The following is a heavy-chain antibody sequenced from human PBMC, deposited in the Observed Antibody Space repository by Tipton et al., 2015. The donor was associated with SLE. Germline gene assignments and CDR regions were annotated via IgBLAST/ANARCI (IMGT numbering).Heavy chain of an antibody. V-gene: IGHV4-4*08. CDR2: THTSGST. J-gene: IGHJ1*01. CDR1: GGSISNYH. D-gene: IGHD5-12*01. Sequence: TLSLTCKVSGGSISNYHWSWICLTSGERLEWIGYTHTSGSTNYNPSLTSRASISADASKNHFSLKLNSVTAADTAVYYCATNGHGETYEFFTEYLRHWGQGTLVTVSS. CDR3: ATNGHGETYEFFTEYLRH.